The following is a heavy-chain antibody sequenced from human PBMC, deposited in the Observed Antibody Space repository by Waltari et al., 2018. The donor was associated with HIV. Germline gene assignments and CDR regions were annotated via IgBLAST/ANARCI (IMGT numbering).Heavy chain of an antibody. V-gene: IGHV3-74*01. Sequence: VQLVESGGGSIKTGGSLRLSCTASGFSFSNHWMNLVGQGPGKGLVWVARLNSDGSSRNYADAVKGRFVISRDNARNTVYLQLNSLRVEDMAMYFCARASHYIEFSTFDGDYYFDVWGRGTRVAVSS. CDR2: LNSDGSSR. D-gene: IGHD2-15*01. CDR1: GFSFSNHW. CDR3: ARASHYIEFSTFDGDYYFDV. J-gene: IGHJ4*02.